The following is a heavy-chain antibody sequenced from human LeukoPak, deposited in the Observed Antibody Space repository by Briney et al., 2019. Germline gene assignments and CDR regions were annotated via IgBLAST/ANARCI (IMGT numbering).Heavy chain of an antibody. CDR3: ARDRLLTGYEWQDTFDV. D-gene: IGHD3-9*01. V-gene: IGHV3-33*05. J-gene: IGHJ3*01. CDR1: GLIFRNYD. CDR2: ISYDGNKK. Sequence: PGRSLRLSCAASGLIFRNYDMHWVRQAPGKGLEWVAVISYDGNKKYYGDSVKGRFTISRDNSKNILYLQMSSLRAEDTAVYYCARDRLLTGYEWQDTFDVWGQGTLVTVSS.